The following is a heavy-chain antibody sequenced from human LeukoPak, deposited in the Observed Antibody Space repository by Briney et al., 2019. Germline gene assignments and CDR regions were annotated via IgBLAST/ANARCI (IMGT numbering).Heavy chain of an antibody. CDR1: GGSFSGYY. CDR2: ISGSGGST. J-gene: IGHJ4*02. V-gene: IGHV3-23*01. CDR3: AKDLVVVAATFFDY. Sequence: PSETLSLTCAVYGGSFSGYYWSWVRQAPGKGLEWVSAISGSGGSTYYADSVKGRFTISRDNSKNTLYLQMNSLRAEDTAVYYCAKDLVVVAATFFDYWGQGTLVTVSS. D-gene: IGHD2-15*01.